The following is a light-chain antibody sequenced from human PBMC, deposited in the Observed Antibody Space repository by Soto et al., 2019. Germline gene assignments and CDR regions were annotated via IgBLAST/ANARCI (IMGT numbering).Light chain of an antibody. CDR2: DAS. V-gene: IGKV1-5*01. Sequence: DIQMTQSPSTLSASVGDRVTITCRASQSIGSSLAWYQQKPGKAPNLLISDASSLERGVPSRFSGSGSGTEFSLTNRSLQPDDVANYYCQQYNVYSRTFGQGTKVEIK. J-gene: IGKJ1*01. CDR3: QQYNVYSRT. CDR1: QSIGSS.